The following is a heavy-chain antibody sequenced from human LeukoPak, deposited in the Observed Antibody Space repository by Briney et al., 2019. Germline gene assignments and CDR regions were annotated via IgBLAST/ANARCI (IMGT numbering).Heavy chain of an antibody. D-gene: IGHD6-13*01. CDR2: IYYSGST. J-gene: IGHJ3*02. CDR1: GGSISSYY. CDR3: ARGVAIAAAGTGAFDI. Sequence: SETLSLTCTVSGGSISSYYWSWIRQPPGKVLEWIGYIYYSGSTNYNPSLKSRVTISVDTSKNQFSLKLSSVTAADTAVYYCARGVAIAAAGTGAFDIWGQGTMVTVSS. V-gene: IGHV4-59*12.